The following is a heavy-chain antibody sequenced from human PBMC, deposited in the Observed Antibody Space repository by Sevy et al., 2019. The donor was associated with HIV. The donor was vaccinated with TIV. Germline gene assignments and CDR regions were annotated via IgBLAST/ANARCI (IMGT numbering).Heavy chain of an antibody. D-gene: IGHD3-22*01. CDR3: ARGPRHYYDSSAFFDY. J-gene: IGHJ4*02. CDR1: GFTFSSYE. V-gene: IGHV3-48*03. CDR2: IISSGSSK. Sequence: GGSLRLSCTASGFTFSSYEMNWVRQAPGKGLEWVSNIISSGSSKYYADPVKGRFTISRDNAKNSLFLQMNSLRAEDTAVYYCARGPRHYYDSSAFFDYWGQGTLVTVSS.